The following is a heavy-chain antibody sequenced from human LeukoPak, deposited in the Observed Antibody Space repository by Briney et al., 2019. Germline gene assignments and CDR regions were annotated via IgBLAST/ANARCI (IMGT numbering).Heavy chain of an antibody. CDR1: GGTFSSYA. D-gene: IGHD1-26*01. J-gene: IGHJ4*02. Sequence: SVKVSCKASGGTFSSYAISWVRQAPGQGLEWMGRIITILGIANYAQKFQGRVTITADKSTSTAYMELSSLRSEDTAVYYCARWGGSYYFDYWGQGTLVTVSS. CDR2: IITILGIA. V-gene: IGHV1-69*04. CDR3: ARWGGSYYFDY.